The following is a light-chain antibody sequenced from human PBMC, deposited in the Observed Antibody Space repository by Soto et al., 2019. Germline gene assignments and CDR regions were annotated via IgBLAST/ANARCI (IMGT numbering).Light chain of an antibody. CDR1: QSVSSSY. CDR3: QQYGSSPIT. J-gene: IGKJ5*01. Sequence: EVALTQYPANFCLSAGKRATLSYRASQSVSSSYLAWYQQKPGQAPRLLIYGASSRATGIPDRFSGSGSGTDFTLTISRLEPEDFAVYYCQQYGSSPITFGQGTRLEIK. CDR2: GAS. V-gene: IGKV3-20*01.